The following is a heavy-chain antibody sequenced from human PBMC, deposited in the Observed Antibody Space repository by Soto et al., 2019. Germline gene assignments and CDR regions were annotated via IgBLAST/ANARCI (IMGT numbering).Heavy chain of an antibody. CDR2: INPNSGGT. CDR1: GYTFTDYY. J-gene: IGHJ6*02. CDR3: ARDQSPSSGWPGMDV. D-gene: IGHD6-19*01. Sequence: ASVKVSCKASGYTFTDYYMHWVRQAPGQGLEWMGWINPNSGGTNYAQKFQGRVTMTRDTPISTAYMELNRLGSDDTAVYYCARDQSPSSGWPGMDVWGQGTTVTVSS. V-gene: IGHV1-2*02.